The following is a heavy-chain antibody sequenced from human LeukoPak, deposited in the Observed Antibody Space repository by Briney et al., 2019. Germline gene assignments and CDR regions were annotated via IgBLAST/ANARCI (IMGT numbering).Heavy chain of an antibody. J-gene: IGHJ5*02. CDR3: ARDPAPLLGYCSGGSCNNWFDP. V-gene: IGHV1-18*01. CDR2: ISGYNGNT. D-gene: IGHD2-15*01. CDR1: GYTFTNFG. Sequence: ASVKVSCKASGYTFTNFGISWVRQAPGQGLEWMGWISGYNGNTNYAQKHQGRVTMTTDTSTSTAYMDLRSLRSDDTAVYYCARDPAPLLGYCSGGSCNNWFDPWGQRTLVTVSS.